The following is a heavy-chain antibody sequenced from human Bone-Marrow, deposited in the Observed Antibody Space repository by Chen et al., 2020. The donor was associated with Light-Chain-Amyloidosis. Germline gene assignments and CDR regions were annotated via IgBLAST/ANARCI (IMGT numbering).Heavy chain of an antibody. CDR1: GYTFPNYW. CDR3: ARRRDGYNFDY. V-gene: IGHV5-51*01. D-gene: IGHD5-12*01. J-gene: IGHJ4*02. CDR2: IYPDDSDA. Sequence: EVQLEQSGPEVKKPGESLKISCKGSGYTFPNYWIGWVRQMPGKGLEWWGVIYPDDSDARYSPSVEGKVTSSADKSITTAYLQWRSLKASDTAMYYCARRRDGYNFDYWGQGTLVTVSS.